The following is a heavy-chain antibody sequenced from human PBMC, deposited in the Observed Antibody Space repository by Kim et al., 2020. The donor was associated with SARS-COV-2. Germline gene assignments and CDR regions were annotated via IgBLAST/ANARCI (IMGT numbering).Heavy chain of an antibody. CDR2: TYYSGST. CDR1: GGSVSSGSYY. V-gene: IGHV4-61*01. J-gene: IGHJ3*02. CDR3: ARNKVSAISIFGVVSWKGAFDI. D-gene: IGHD3-3*01. Sequence: SETLSLTCTVSGGSVSSGSYYWSWLRQRTGMGLDWIGHTYYSGSTNYNLTLKSRVTISVDTSKNQFTLKLGPVTAADAAVYYCARNKVSAISIFGVVSWKGAFDIWGQGTMVTVSS.